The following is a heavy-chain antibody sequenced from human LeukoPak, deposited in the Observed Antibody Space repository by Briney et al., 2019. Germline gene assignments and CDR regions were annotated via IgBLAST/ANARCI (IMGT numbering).Heavy chain of an antibody. CDR1: GGSISSHY. V-gene: IGHV4-59*11. CDR3: ARVSGSYEDY. D-gene: IGHD1-26*01. CDR2: IYYSGST. J-gene: IGHJ4*02. Sequence: PSETLSLTCTISGGSISSHYWSWIRQPPGKGLEWIGYIYYSGSTNYNPSLKSRVTISVDTSKNQFSLKLSSVTAVDTAVYYCARVSGSYEDYWGQGTLVTVSS.